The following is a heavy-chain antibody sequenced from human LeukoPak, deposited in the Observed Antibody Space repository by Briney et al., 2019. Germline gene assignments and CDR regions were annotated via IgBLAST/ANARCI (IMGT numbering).Heavy chain of an antibody. J-gene: IGHJ4*02. CDR1: GGSFSGYY. D-gene: IGHD3-22*01. CDR2: INHSGST. CDR3: ARPRFYGSWLFGY. Sequence: PSETLSLTCAVYGGSFSGYYWSWIRQPPGKGLEWIGEINHSGSTNYNPSLKSRVTISVDTSKNQFSLKLSSVTAADTAVYYCARPRFYGSWLFGYWGQGTLVTVSS. V-gene: IGHV4-34*01.